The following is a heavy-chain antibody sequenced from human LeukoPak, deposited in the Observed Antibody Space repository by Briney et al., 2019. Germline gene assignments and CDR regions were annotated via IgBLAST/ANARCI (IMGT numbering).Heavy chain of an antibody. J-gene: IGHJ4*02. CDR1: GFTFSRYA. CDR3: AKGGAYCSGTSCYYAH. CDR2: ISGSGDST. D-gene: IGHD2-2*01. V-gene: IGHV3-23*01. Sequence: GSLRLSCAASGFTFSRYAMSWVRQAPGKGLEWVSVISGSGDSTFYVDSVKGRFTISRDNSKNTLYVQMNSLRAEDTAVYYCAKGGAYCSGTSCYYAHWGQGTLVTVSS.